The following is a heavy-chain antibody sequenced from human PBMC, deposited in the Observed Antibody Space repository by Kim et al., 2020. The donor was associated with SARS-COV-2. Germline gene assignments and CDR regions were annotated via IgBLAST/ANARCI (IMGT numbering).Heavy chain of an antibody. J-gene: IGHJ4*02. D-gene: IGHD6-19*01. Sequence: ASVKVSCKASRYTFTAYYLHWLRQAPGQGLEWMGWINPNSGGTNYAQKFQDRVTLTRDTYISTAYMDLSRLRSDDTAVYYCARGAPSSGGSWPHDYWGQGTLVTVSS. CDR2: INPNSGGT. CDR1: RYTFTAYY. CDR3: ARGAPSSGGSWPHDY. V-gene: IGHV1-2*02.